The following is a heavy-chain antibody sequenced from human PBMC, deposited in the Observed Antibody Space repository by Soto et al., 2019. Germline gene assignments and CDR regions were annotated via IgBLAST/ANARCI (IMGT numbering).Heavy chain of an antibody. CDR3: VFVLSPVSLNRFSLSGQRTSDL. CDR1: GCTFSSYS. Sequence: GGSLRLSCAASGCTFSSYSMHWVRQAPCEGLEWVAVVSYDGSKTYYADSVKGRFTISRDNSKDTLYLQMNSLRAEDTAVYYCVFVLSPVSLNRFSLSGQRTSDL. CDR2: VSYDGSKT. D-gene: IGHD3-3*01. V-gene: IGHV3-30-3*01. J-gene: IGHJ2*01.